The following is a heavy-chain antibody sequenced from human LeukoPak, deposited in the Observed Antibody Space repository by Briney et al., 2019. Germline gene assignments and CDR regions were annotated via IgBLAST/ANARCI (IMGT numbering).Heavy chain of an antibody. CDR1: GGSISSSSYF. Sequence: SETLSLTCTVSGGSISSSSYFWGWIRQPPGKGLEWIGTLYYSGSTNYNPSLKSRVTISVDTSKNQFSLKLSSVTAADTAVYYCANSYGDYATSGWYFDLWGRGTLVTVSS. CDR2: LYYSGST. J-gene: IGHJ2*01. CDR3: ANSYGDYATSGWYFDL. V-gene: IGHV4-39*07. D-gene: IGHD4-17*01.